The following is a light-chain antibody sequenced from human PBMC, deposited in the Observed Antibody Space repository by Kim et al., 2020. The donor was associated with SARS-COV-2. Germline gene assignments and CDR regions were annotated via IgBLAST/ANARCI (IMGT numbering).Light chain of an antibody. J-gene: IGKJ1*01. CDR1: QDIANS. V-gene: IGKV1-27*01. Sequence: ASVGDRVTITCRASQDIANSLAWYQQKPGKVPKVLIYAASTLQSGVPSRFSGSGSGTEFTLTLGSLQTGDVATYFCQKYNSAPWTFGPRTKVDIK. CDR3: QKYNSAPWT. CDR2: AAS.